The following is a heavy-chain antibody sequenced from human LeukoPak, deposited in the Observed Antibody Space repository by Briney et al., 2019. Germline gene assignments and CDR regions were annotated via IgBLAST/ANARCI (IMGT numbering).Heavy chain of an antibody. CDR3: ARGGFYCGGDCYVDF. D-gene: IGHD2-21*02. J-gene: IGHJ4*02. Sequence: SETLSLTCAVYGGSFIPYYWSWIRQPPGKGLEWIGEINHSGSTNCNPSLKSRVTISVDTSKNQFSLKLSSVTAADTAVYYCARGGFYCGGDCYVDFWGQGTLVTVSS. CDR2: INHSGST. V-gene: IGHV4-34*01. CDR1: GGSFIPYY.